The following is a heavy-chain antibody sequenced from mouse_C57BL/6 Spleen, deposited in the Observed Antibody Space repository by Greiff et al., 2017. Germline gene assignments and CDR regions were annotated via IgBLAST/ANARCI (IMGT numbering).Heavy chain of an antibody. Sequence: VKLQESGPELVKPGASVKISCKASGYAFSSSWMNWVKQRPGKGLEWIGRIYPGDGDTNYNGKFKGKATLTADKSSSTAYMQRSSLTSEDSAVYFCARGLYYSNFQWGQGTLVTVSA. V-gene: IGHV1-82*01. J-gene: IGHJ3*01. D-gene: IGHD2-5*01. CDR1: GYAFSSSW. CDR3: ARGLYYSNFQ. CDR2: IYPGDGDT.